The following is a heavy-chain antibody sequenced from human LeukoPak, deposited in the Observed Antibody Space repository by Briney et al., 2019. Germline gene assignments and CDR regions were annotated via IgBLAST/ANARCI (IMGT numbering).Heavy chain of an antibody. Sequence: GGSLRLSCAASGFTFNSYAMNWVRQAPGKGLEWVSSISGDSTYIYNAGSVKGRFTISRDNAQASLYLQMISLRADDTAVYYCARVSGRLERQSDLDYWGQGTLVIVSS. V-gene: IGHV3-21*01. CDR3: ARVSGRLERQSDLDY. CDR2: ISGDSTYI. D-gene: IGHD1-1*01. CDR1: GFTFNSYA. J-gene: IGHJ4*02.